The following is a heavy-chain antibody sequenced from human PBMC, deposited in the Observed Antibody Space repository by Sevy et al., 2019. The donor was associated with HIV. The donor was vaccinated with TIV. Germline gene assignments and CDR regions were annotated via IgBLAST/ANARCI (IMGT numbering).Heavy chain of an antibody. CDR2: IRYDGSNK. V-gene: IGHV3-30*02. CDR3: ANADSSGYYCVY. J-gene: IGHJ4*02. Sequence: GGSLRLSCAASGFTFSSYGMHWVRQAPGKELEWVAFIRYDGSNKYYADSVKGRFTISRDNSKNTLYLQMNSLRAEDTAVYYCANADSSGYYCVYWGQGTLVTVSS. D-gene: IGHD3-22*01. CDR1: GFTFSSYG.